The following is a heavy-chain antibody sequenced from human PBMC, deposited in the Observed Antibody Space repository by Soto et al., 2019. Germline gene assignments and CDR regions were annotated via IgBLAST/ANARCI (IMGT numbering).Heavy chain of an antibody. CDR2: INANSGVT. V-gene: IGHV1-2*02. Sequence: ASVKVSCKASRYTFTDYYVHWVRQSPGQGLEWMGWINANSGVTKFPQKFQGRVIMTRDTSISTVYMELSRLTSDDTAVYYCARAGLTTLELATIYWGQGTQVTVYS. D-gene: IGHD5-12*01. J-gene: IGHJ4*02. CDR3: ARAGLTTLELATIY. CDR1: RYTFTDYY.